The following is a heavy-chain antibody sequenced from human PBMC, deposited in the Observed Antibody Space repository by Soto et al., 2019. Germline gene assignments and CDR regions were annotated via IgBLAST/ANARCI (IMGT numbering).Heavy chain of an antibody. J-gene: IGHJ4*02. CDR2: ISSTTNYI. Sequence: GGPLSLSWGAAEGTCIGHGVNWVRPGPGKGLEWVSSISSTTNYIYYGDSMKGRFTISRDNGKNSLYLEIHSLRAEDTAVYYCARETEDLTSDFAYWVQGTLVPVSS. CDR3: ARETEDLTSDFAY. V-gene: IGHV3-21*06. CDR1: EGTCIGHG.